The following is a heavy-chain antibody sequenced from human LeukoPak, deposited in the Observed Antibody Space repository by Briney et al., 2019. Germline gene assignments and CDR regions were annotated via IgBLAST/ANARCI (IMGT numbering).Heavy chain of an antibody. CDR2: TNTNTGNP. V-gene: IGHV7-4-1*02. Sequence: ASVKVSCKASGYTFTSYAMNWVRQAPGQGLEWMGWTNTNTGNPTYAQGFTGRFVFSLDTSVSTAYLQISSLKAEDTAVYYCARGYDILTGYYNVPLPVWGQGTLVTVSS. CDR3: ARGYDILTGYYNVPLPV. J-gene: IGHJ4*02. D-gene: IGHD3-9*01. CDR1: GYTFTSYA.